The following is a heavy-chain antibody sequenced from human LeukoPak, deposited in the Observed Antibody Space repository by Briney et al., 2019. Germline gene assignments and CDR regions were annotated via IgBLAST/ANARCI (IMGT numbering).Heavy chain of an antibody. CDR2: ISSSSSYI. CDR3: ARDRGWGGGGNWFDP. J-gene: IGHJ5*02. Sequence: GGSLRLSCAASGFTFSSYSMNWVRQAPGKGLEWVSSISSSSSYIYYADSAKGRFTISRDNAKNSLYLQMNSLRAEDTAVYYCARDRGWGGGGNWFDPWGQGTLVTVSS. D-gene: IGHD2-15*01. V-gene: IGHV3-21*01. CDR1: GFTFSSYS.